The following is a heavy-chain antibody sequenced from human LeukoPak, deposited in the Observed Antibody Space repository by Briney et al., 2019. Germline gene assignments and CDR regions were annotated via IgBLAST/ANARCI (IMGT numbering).Heavy chain of an antibody. V-gene: IGHV1-46*01. CDR1: GYTFTMYY. J-gene: IGHJ6*03. CDR3: AGQKRGGQSANLGGLFASYYTYYYMDV. Sequence: GASVKVSCKASGYTFTMYYIHWVRQAPGQGLEWMGMIKPTDGATTYAQRFQGRVTMTRDMSATTVYMDLRSLRSADTAVYFGAGQKRGGQSANLGGLFASYYTYYYMDVWGRGTPVTVSS. D-gene: IGHD3-16*01. CDR2: IKPTDGAT.